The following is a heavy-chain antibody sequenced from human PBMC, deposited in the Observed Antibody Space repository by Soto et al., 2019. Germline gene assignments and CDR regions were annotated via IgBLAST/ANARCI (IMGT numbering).Heavy chain of an antibody. CDR3: ARDFRYFPY. D-gene: IGHD3-10*01. CDR1: CGTFSGYF. Sequence: PSETLSLTCAVYCGTFSGYFWSWVRQPPGKGLEWIGEIEHNGNNNINPSLKSRVTMSVDTSKNQISLTLTSVTAADTAVYYCARDFRYFPYWGQGTLVTVSS. J-gene: IGHJ4*02. V-gene: IGHV4-34*08. CDR2: IEHNGNN.